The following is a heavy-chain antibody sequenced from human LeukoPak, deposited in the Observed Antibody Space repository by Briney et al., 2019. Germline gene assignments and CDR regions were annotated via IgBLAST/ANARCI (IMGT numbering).Heavy chain of an antibody. D-gene: IGHD3/OR15-3a*01. CDR1: GFTFSSYS. Sequence: GGSLRLSCAASGFTFSSYSMNWVRQAPGKGLEWVSSISSSSSYIYYADSVKGRFTISRDNAKNSLYLQMNSLRAEDTAVYYCARSVEDLYYFDYWGQGTLVTVSS. CDR2: ISSSSSYI. V-gene: IGHV3-21*01. J-gene: IGHJ4*02. CDR3: ARSVEDLYYFDY.